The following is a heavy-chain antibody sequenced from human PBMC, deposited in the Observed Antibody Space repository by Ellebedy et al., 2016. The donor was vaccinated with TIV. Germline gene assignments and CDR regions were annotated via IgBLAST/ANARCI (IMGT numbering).Heavy chain of an antibody. J-gene: IGHJ1*01. CDR3: ASRIGYSSSDFEYFQH. V-gene: IGHV1-69*04. CDR2: IIPILGIA. D-gene: IGHD6-13*01. Sequence: SVKVSXXASGGTFSSYAISWVRQAPGQGLEWMGRIIPILGIANYAQKFQGRVTITADESTSTAYMELSSLRSEDTAVYYCASRIGYSSSDFEYFQHWGQGTLVTVSS. CDR1: GGTFSSYA.